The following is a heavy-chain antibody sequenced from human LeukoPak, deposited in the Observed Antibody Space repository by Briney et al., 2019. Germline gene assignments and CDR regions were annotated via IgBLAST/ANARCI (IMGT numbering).Heavy chain of an antibody. Sequence: SETLSLTCAVSGGSISSSNWWSWVRQPPGKGLEWIGEIYHSGSTNYNPSVKSRVTISVDKSKNQFSLKLSSVAAADTAVYYCARDQWFGDVFGMDVWGKGTTVTVSS. CDR2: IYHSGST. CDR3: ARDQWFGDVFGMDV. D-gene: IGHD3-10*01. V-gene: IGHV4-4*02. CDR1: GGSISSSNW. J-gene: IGHJ6*04.